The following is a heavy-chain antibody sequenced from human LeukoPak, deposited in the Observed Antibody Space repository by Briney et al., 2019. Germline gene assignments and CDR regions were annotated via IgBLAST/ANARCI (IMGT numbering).Heavy chain of an antibody. CDR2: MNPNSGNT. CDR3: ARGLGYGDYGDY. J-gene: IGHJ4*02. D-gene: IGHD4-17*01. CDR1: GYTFSSYD. Sequence: ASVKVSCKASGYTFSSYDINWVRQATGQGLEWMGWMNPNSGNTGYAQKFQGRVTMTRKTSISTAYMELSSLRSEDTAVYYCARGLGYGDYGDYWGQGTLVTVSS. V-gene: IGHV1-8*01.